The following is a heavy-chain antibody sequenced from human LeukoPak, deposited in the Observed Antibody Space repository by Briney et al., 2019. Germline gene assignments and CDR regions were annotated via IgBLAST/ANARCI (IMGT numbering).Heavy chain of an antibody. J-gene: IGHJ4*02. V-gene: IGHV3-74*01. CDR1: GFTFSNFW. Sequence: GGSLRLSCAASGFTFSNFWMQWVRQALGMGPVWVSQINPDGTDTLYADSVKGRFTISRDNARNTLYLQMNSLRAEDTAVYYCAKGTNFAFDNWGQGILVTVSS. CDR3: AKGTNFAFDN. D-gene: IGHD1-14*01. CDR2: INPDGTDT.